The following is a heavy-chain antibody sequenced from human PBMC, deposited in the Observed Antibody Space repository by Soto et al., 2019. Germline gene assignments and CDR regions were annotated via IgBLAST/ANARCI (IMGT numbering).Heavy chain of an antibody. J-gene: IGHJ4*02. CDR3: VKDLNSYGSSYYFDY. CDR1: GFTFSSYA. CDR2: ISSNGGST. Sequence: GGSLRLSCSACGFTFSSYAMHWVRQAPGKGLEYVSAISSNGGSTYYADSVKGRFTISRDNSKNTLYLQMSSLRAEDTAVYYCVKDLNSYGSSYYFDYWGQGTLVTVSS. D-gene: IGHD5-18*01. V-gene: IGHV3-64D*06.